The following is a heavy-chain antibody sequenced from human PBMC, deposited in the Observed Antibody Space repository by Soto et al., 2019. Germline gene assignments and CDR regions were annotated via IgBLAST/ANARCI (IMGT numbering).Heavy chain of an antibody. CDR1: GFTFSSYG. CDR2: IWYDGSNK. J-gene: IGHJ3*02. CDR3: ASSLWFGELLGAFDI. Sequence: PGGSLRLSCAASGFTFSSYGMHWVRQAPGKGLEWVAVIWYDGSNKYYADSVKGRFTISRDNSKNTLYLQMNSLRAEDTAVYYCASSLWFGELLGAFDIWGPGTMVTVS. V-gene: IGHV3-33*01. D-gene: IGHD3-10*01.